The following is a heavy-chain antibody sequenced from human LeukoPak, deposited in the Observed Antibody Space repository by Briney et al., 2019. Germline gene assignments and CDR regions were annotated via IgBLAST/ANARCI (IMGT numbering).Heavy chain of an antibody. CDR2: INPNSGGT. D-gene: IGHD4-17*01. Sequence: ASVKVSCKASGYTFTGYYMHWVRQAPGQGLEWMGWINPNSGGTNYAQKFQGRVTMTTDTSTSTAYMELRSLRSDDTAVYYCARDNLLDYLDLGYWGQGTLVTVSS. V-gene: IGHV1-2*02. J-gene: IGHJ4*02. CDR1: GYTFTGYY. CDR3: ARDNLLDYLDLGY.